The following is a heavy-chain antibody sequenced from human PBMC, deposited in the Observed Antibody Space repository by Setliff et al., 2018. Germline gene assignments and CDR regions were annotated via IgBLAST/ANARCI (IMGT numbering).Heavy chain of an antibody. Sequence: ETLSLTCAVSANTLSTSYYWGWVRQPPGKGLEWIGDIYKGGSTSYNPPLRSRVSMSLDTHKRQVSLNLNYVTAADTGVYYCATRLFAVITHSGLGLDYFYGMDVWGRGTTVTVSS. D-gene: IGHD3-22*01. CDR1: ANTLSTSYY. CDR2: IYKGGST. V-gene: IGHV4-38-2*01. CDR3: ATRLFAVITHSGLGLDYFYGMDV. J-gene: IGHJ6*02.